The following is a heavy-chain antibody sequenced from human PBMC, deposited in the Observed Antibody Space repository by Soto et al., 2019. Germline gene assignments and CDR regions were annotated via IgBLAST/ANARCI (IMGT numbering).Heavy chain of an antibody. CDR2: ISYDGSDK. CDR3: ARYIVVVTATYAFDI. D-gene: IGHD2-21*02. Sequence: GSLRLSCAASGFTFSSYAMHWVRQAPGKGLEWVAVISYDGSDKYYADSVKGRFTISRDNSKNTLYLQMNSLRAEDTAVYYCARYIVVVTATYAFDIWGQGTMVNVSS. J-gene: IGHJ3*02. V-gene: IGHV3-30-3*01. CDR1: GFTFSSYA.